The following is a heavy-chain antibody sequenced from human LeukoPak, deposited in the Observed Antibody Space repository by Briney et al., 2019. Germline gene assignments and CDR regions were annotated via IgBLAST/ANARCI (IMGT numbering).Heavy chain of an antibody. D-gene: IGHD3/OR15-3a*01. CDR2: IYYSGST. CDR1: GGSISSYY. V-gene: IGHV4-59*01. Sequence: SETLSLTCTVSGGSISSYYWSWIRQPPGKGLEWIGYIYYSGSTNYNPSLKSRVTISVDTSKNQFSLKLSSVTAADTAVYYCARLISDYYYGMDVWGQGTTVTVPS. J-gene: IGHJ6*02. CDR3: ARLISDYYYGMDV.